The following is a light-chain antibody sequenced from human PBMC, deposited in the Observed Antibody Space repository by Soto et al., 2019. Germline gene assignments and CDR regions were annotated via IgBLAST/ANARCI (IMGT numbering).Light chain of an antibody. CDR3: QKYNRAPRT. Sequence: DIQMTQSPSSLSASVGDRVTITCRASQGISNYLAWYKQKPGKVPKLLIYAASTLQSGVPCRFSGSGSGTDLTLTISSLQREDDATCYCQKYNRAPRTFGQGTKVEIK. CDR2: AAS. CDR1: QGISNY. J-gene: IGKJ1*01. V-gene: IGKV1-27*01.